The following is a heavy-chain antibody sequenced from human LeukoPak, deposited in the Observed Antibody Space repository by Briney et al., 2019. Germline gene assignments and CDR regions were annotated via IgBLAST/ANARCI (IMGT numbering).Heavy chain of an antibody. Sequence: ASVNVSCKASGGTFSSYDINWVRQATGQGLEWMGWMNPNSGNTGYAQKFQGRVAITRNTSISTAYMELSSLRSEDTAVYYCARGESGSLDYWGQGTLVTVSS. CDR1: GGTFSSYD. CDR2: MNPNSGNT. D-gene: IGHD1-26*01. J-gene: IGHJ4*02. V-gene: IGHV1-8*03. CDR3: ARGESGSLDY.